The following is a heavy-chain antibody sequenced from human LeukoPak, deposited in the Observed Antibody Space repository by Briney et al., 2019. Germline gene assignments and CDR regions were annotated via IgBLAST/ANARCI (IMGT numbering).Heavy chain of an antibody. Sequence: GGSLRLSCAASRFTLSSYDMNWVRQAPGKGLEWLSYISSSGLTIYYADSVKGRFTISRDNAKNSLYLQMNSLRAEDTGVYYCARASYLAAAGTNPDYWGQGTLVTVSS. D-gene: IGHD6-13*01. V-gene: IGHV3-48*03. CDR1: RFTLSSYD. CDR3: ARASYLAAAGTNPDY. CDR2: ISSSGLTI. J-gene: IGHJ4*02.